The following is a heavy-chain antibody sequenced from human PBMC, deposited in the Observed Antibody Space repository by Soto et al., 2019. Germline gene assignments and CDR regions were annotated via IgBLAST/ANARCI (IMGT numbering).Heavy chain of an antibody. D-gene: IGHD2-2*02. Sequence: QLQLQELGPGLVKPSETLSLTCTVSGGSISRSSYYWGWIRQPPGKGLEWIGSIYYSGSTHYNPSFKNRVTISVDTTKNQFSLKLSSVTAADTAVYYCATIPATTVLTDYWGQGTLVTVSS. CDR1: GGSISRSSYY. J-gene: IGHJ4*02. CDR2: IYYSGST. V-gene: IGHV4-39*01. CDR3: ATIPATTVLTDY.